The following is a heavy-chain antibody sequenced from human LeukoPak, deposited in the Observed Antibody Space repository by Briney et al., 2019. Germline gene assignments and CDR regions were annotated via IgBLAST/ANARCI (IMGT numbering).Heavy chain of an antibody. CDR2: INSDGSST. CDR3: ARGPPFSCLT. V-gene: IGHV3-74*01. D-gene: IGHD2-2*01. Sequence: PGGSLRLSCAASGVTFSSYWMHWVRRAPGKGRVGVSRINSDGSSTSYADSVKGRFTISRDNAKNTLYLQMNSLIGEDPAVYYCARGPPFSCLTWGQGTLVTVSS. CDR1: GVTFSSYW. J-gene: IGHJ4*02.